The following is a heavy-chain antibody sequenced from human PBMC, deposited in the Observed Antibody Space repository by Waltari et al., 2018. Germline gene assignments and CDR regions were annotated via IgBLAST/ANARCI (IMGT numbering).Heavy chain of an antibody. CDR2: INHSGST. J-gene: IGHJ6*03. D-gene: IGHD6-13*01. CDR3: ARQRGDSSSWLVSQPYYYYYMDV. CDR1: GGSFSGYY. V-gene: IGHV4-34*01. Sequence: QVQLQQWGAGLLKPSETLSLTCAVYGGSFSGYYWSWIRQPPGKGLEWIGEINHSGSTNYNPSLKSRVTISVDTSKNQFSLKLSSVTAADTAVYYCARQRGDSSSWLVSQPYYYYYMDVWGKGTTVTVSS.